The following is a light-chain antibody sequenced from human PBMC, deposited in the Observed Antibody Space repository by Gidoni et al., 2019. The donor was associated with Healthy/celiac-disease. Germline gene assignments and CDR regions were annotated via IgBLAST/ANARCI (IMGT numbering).Light chain of an antibody. CDR1: SSDVGGYNY. Sequence: QSALTQPASVSGSPGQSITISFTGTSSDVGGYNYVSWYQQHPGKAPKLMIYDVSNRPSGVSNRFSGSKSGNAASLTISGHQAEDEADYYCSSYTSSSTPVVFGGGTKLTVL. CDR3: SSYTSSSTPVV. V-gene: IGLV2-14*03. J-gene: IGLJ2*01. CDR2: DVS.